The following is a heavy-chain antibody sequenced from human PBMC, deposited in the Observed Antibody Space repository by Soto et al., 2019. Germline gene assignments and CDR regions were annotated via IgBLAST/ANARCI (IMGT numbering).Heavy chain of an antibody. CDR1: GFTLSRYG. D-gene: IGHD1-1*01. V-gene: IGHV3-30*05. Sequence: QVQLVESGGGVVQPGRSLRLSCAASGFTLSRYGMHWVRQAPGKGLEWVAVISFEGNTQYYADSVKGRFTISRDNSKDTLSLQIHSLRPEDTAVYYCARGAEHQLLSRDYFYGMDDWGQGTTVSVSS. CDR2: ISFEGNTQ. CDR3: ARGAEHQLLSRDYFYGMDD. J-gene: IGHJ6*02.